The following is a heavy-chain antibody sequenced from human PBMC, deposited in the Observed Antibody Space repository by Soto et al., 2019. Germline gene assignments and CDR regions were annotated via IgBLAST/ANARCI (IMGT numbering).Heavy chain of an antibody. J-gene: IGHJ6*02. CDR1: GFTFSSYA. D-gene: IGHD1-26*01. Sequence: GGSLRLSCAASGFTFSSYAMSWVRQAPGKGLEWVSAISGSGGSTYYADSVKGRFTISRDNSKNTLYLQMNSLRAEDTAVYYCAKSISGSYYYYYYGMDVWGQGTTVTVSS. V-gene: IGHV3-23*01. CDR2: ISGSGGST. CDR3: AKSISGSYYYYYYGMDV.